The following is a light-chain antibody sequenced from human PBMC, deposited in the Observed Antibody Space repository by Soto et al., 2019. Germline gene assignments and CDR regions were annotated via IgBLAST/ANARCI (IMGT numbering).Light chain of an antibody. V-gene: IGKV1-39*01. CDR2: AAS. CDR3: QQYNNWPLT. Sequence: IQLTQSPSSLSASVGDRVTITCRASQSISTYLHWYQQKPGKAPNLLIYAASTLQSGVPSRFSGSGSGTEFTLTITSLQSEDFAVYCCQQYNNWPLTFGPGTRLEIK. CDR1: QSISTY. J-gene: IGKJ5*01.